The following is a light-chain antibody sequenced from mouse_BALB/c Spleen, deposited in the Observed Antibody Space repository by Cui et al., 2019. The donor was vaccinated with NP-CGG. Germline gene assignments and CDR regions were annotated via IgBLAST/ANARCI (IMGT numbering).Light chain of an antibody. CDR3: ALWYSNHWV. Sequence: VVTQEAAPTTSPGGTVTFTCRSSTGAVTTSNYANWVQEKPDHLFTGLIGGTNNRAPGVPARFSGSLIGDKAALTLTGAQTEDEAIYFCALWYSNHWVFGGGTKLTVL. J-gene: IGLJ1*01. CDR1: TGAVTTSNY. V-gene: IGLV1*01. CDR2: GTN.